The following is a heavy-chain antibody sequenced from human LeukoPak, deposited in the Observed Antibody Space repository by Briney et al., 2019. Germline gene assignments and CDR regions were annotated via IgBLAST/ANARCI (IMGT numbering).Heavy chain of an antibody. CDR1: GGTFSSYT. V-gene: IGHV1-69*04. CDR2: IIPILGIA. Sequence: ASVKVSCKASGGTFSSYTISWVRQAPGQGLEWMGRIIPILGIANYAQKFQGRVTITADKSTSTAYMELSSLRSDDTAVYYCARDLYSGYDSDYWGQGTLVTVSS. D-gene: IGHD5-12*01. J-gene: IGHJ4*02. CDR3: ARDLYSGYDSDY.